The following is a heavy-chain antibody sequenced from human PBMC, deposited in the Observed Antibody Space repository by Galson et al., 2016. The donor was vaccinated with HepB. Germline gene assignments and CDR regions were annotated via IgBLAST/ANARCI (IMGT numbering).Heavy chain of an antibody. Sequence: SLRLSCAASGFTFTSYWMHWVRQVPGKGLVWVSAISPDGSATTHADFVQGRFTISRDNAKNTLYLQMNSQRAEDTAVYYCVKDSGEFSFDSWGQGTLVTVSS. D-gene: IGHD3-10*01. CDR1: GFTFTSYW. CDR2: ISPDGSAT. J-gene: IGHJ4*02. V-gene: IGHV3-74*03. CDR3: VKDSGEFSFDS.